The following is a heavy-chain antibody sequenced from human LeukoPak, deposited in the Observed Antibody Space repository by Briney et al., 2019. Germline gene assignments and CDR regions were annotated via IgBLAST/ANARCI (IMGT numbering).Heavy chain of an antibody. CDR1: GGSFSGYY. J-gene: IGHJ4*02. CDR3: ARDWARGIN. V-gene: IGHV3-66*01. CDR2: IYSGGST. D-gene: IGHD3-10*01. Sequence: PSETLSLTCAVYGGSFSGYYWSWIRQPPGKGLEWVSVIYSGGSTYYADSVKGRFTISRDNSKNTLYLQMNSLRAEDTAVYYCARDWARGINWGQGTLVTVSS.